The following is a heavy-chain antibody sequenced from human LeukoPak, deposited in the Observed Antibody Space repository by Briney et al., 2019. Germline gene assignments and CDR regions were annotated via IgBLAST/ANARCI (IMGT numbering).Heavy chain of an antibody. CDR1: GFTFSSYG. CDR2: IWYDGSNK. Sequence: GGSLRLSCAASGFTFSSYGMHWVRQALCKGLEWVAVIWYDGSNKYYADSVKGRFTIFRDNSKNTLYLQMNSLRAEDTAVYYCAKDKYSGSYIHYWGQGTLVTVSS. CDR3: AKDKYSGSYIHY. J-gene: IGHJ4*02. V-gene: IGHV3-33*06. D-gene: IGHD1-26*01.